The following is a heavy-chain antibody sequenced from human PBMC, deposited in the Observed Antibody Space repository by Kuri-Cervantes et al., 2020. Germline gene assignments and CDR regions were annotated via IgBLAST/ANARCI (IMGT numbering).Heavy chain of an antibody. J-gene: IGHJ4*02. CDR1: GFTFSSYA. CDR3: ARGWRYFDY. CDR2: ISYDGSNK. D-gene: IGHD1-14*01. V-gene: IGHV3-30-3*01. Sequence: GGSLRLSCAASGFTFSSYAMHWVRQAPGKGLEWVAVISYDGSNKYYADSVKGRFTISRDNAKNSLYLQMNSLRAEDTALYYCARGWRYFDYWGQGSLVTVSS.